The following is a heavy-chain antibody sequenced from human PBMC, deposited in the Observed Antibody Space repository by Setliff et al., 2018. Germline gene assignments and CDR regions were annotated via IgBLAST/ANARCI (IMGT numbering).Heavy chain of an antibody. Sequence: PGGSLRLSCAASGFTFSSFAMSWVRQAPGKRLEWVSIINVGGTNTYYRDSVKGRFTISRDNSKSTLYLQMNSLRAEDTAIYYCAKDKDVRVDYFDYWGPGTRGTVS. J-gene: IGHJ4*02. D-gene: IGHD3-10*01. CDR2: INVGGTNT. CDR3: AKDKDVRVDYFDY. CDR1: GFTFSSFA. V-gene: IGHV3-23*01.